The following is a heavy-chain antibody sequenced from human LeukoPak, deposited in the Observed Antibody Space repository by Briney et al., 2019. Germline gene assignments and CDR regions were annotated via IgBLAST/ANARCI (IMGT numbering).Heavy chain of an antibody. V-gene: IGHV7-4-1*02. CDR1: GYTFINYF. Sequence: ASVKVSCKTSGYTFINYFIHWVRQAPGQGLEWMGWINTNTGNPTYVQGFTGRFVFSLDTSVSTAYLQINGLKAEDTAVYYCATFMAAAGPGPGYFDYWGQGTLVTVSS. CDR2: INTNTGNP. CDR3: ATFMAAAGPGPGYFDY. J-gene: IGHJ4*02. D-gene: IGHD6-13*01.